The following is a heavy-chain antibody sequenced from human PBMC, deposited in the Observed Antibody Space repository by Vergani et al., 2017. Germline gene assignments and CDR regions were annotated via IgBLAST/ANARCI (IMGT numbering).Heavy chain of an antibody. D-gene: IGHD2-8*01. CDR2: VYTGGSA. CDR3: ARDYASAIYYANDAFDI. Sequence: QVQLQESGPGLVKPSETLSLTCSVSGYSISRGYYWGWIRQPPGKGLEWIGRVYTGGSANYNPSFKSRVTISLDTSRNQFSLNLQSVTAADTAVYYCARDYASAIYYANDAFDIWGRGTKVTVSS. V-gene: IGHV4-38-2*02. CDR1: GYSISRGYY. J-gene: IGHJ3*02.